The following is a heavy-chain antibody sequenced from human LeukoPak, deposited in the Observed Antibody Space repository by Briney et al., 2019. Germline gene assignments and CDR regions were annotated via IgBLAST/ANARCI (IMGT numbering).Heavy chain of an antibody. CDR3: ARERGYYDILTGYYARYYYYGMDV. CDR2: ISAYNGNT. D-gene: IGHD3-9*01. Sequence: ASVKVSCKASGYTFTSYGISWVRQAPGQGLEWMGWISAYNGNTNYAQKLQGRVTMTTDTSTSTAYMELRSLRSDDTAVYYCARERGYYDILTGYYARYYYYGMDVWGQGTTVTVSS. V-gene: IGHV1-18*01. J-gene: IGHJ6*02. CDR1: GYTFTSYG.